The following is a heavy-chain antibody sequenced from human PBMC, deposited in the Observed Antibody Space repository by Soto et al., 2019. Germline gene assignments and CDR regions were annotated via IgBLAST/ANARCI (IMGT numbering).Heavy chain of an antibody. Sequence: GGSLRLSCAASGFTVSSNYMSWVRQAPGKGLEWVSVIYSGGSTYYADSVKGRFTISRHNSKNTLYLQMNSLRAEDTAVYYCARVGIDYYYYGMDVWGQGTTVTVSS. D-gene: IGHD3-3*02. J-gene: IGHJ6*02. CDR1: GFTVSSNY. V-gene: IGHV3-53*04. CDR2: IYSGGST. CDR3: ARVGIDYYYYGMDV.